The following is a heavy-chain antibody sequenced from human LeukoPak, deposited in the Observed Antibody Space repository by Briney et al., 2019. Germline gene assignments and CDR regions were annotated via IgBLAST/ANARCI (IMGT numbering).Heavy chain of an antibody. CDR2: ISSTGATI. CDR1: GFTFSSNG. Sequence: PGGSLRLSCAASGFTFSSNGMNWVRQAPGKGMDSIAYISSTGATIYYADSLKGRFTISRDNARNSLYLQMNSLRDEDTAVYFCARANSLMVRGVISYFDSWGQGTLVTVSS. V-gene: IGHV3-48*02. CDR3: ARANSLMVRGVISYFDS. J-gene: IGHJ4*02. D-gene: IGHD3-10*01.